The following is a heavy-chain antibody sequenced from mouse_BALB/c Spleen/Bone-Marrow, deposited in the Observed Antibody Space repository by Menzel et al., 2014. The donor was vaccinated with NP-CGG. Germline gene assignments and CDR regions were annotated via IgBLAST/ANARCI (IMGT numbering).Heavy chain of an antibody. CDR3: ARGRDWFDY. Sequence: EVMLVESEGGLVQPGGSLKLSCAASGFTFSGYGMSWVRQTPDKGLELVATISGSGSSTYYPDSVKGRFTISRDSARNTLYLQMSSLKSEDTAMYYCARGRDWFDYWGQGTTLTVSS. D-gene: IGHD3-3*01. CDR2: ISGSGSST. CDR1: GFTFSGYG. J-gene: IGHJ2*01. V-gene: IGHV5-6-3*01.